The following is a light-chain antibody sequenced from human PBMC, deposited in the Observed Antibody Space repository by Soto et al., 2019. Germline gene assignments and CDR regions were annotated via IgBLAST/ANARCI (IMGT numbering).Light chain of an antibody. CDR2: SAS. CDR1: QGITSY. CDR3: QQLYSHPLT. V-gene: IGKV1-9*01. J-gene: IGKJ4*01. Sequence: IQLTQSPSSLSASVGDRVTITCRASQGITSYLAWYQQRPGKAPRLLIYSASTLQSGVPSRFSGSGYGTDFSLTISNLQPEDFATYYCQQLYSHPLTFGGGTKVDIK.